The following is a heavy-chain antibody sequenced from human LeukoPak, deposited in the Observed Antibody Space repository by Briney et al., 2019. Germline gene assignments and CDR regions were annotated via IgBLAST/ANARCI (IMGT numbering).Heavy chain of an antibody. J-gene: IGHJ4*02. D-gene: IGHD3-10*01. V-gene: IGHV1-2*02. CDR1: GYTFTGYY. CDR3: ARSALVRGVMIKIGLGY. CDR2: INPNSGGT. Sequence: ASVKVSCKASGYTFTGYYMHWVRQAPGQGLEWMGWINPNSGGTNYAQKFQGRVTMTRDTSISTAYMELSRLRSDDTAVYYCARSALVRGVMIKIGLGYWGQGTLVTVSS.